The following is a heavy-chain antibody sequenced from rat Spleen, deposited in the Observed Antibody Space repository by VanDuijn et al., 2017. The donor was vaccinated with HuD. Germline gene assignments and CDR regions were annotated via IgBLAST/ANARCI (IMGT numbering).Heavy chain of an antibody. V-gene: IGHV5-29*01. D-gene: IGHD1-11*01. J-gene: IGHJ1*01. CDR2: ISYDGSST. Sequence: EVQLVESDGGFVQPGRSLELSCTASGFTFSDYYMAWVRQAPTKGLEWLATISYDGSSTYYRDSVKGRFTISRDNAKSTLFLQMDSLRPEDTATYYCTRRGYLSNWYFDFWGPGIMVTVSS. CDR1: GFTFSDYY. CDR3: TRRGYLSNWYFDF.